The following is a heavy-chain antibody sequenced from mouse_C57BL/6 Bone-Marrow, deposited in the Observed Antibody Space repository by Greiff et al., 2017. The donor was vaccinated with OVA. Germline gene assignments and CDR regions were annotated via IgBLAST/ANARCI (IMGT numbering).Heavy chain of an antibody. V-gene: IGHV2-2*01. CDR1: GFSLTSYG. J-gene: IGHJ3*01. CDR2: IWSGGST. CDR3: ASAYYSNYVGFAY. D-gene: IGHD2-5*01. Sequence: VKVVESGPGLVQPSQSLSITCTVSGFSLTSYGVHWVRQSPGKGLEWLGVIWSGGSTDYNAAFISRLSISKDNSKSQVFFKMNSLQADDTAIYYCASAYYSNYVGFAYWGQGTLVTVSA.